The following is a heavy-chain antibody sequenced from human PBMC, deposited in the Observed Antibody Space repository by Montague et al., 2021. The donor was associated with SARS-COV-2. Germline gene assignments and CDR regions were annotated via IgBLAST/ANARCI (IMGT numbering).Heavy chain of an antibody. CDR2: ISYSGST. CDR1: GGSVSSSHYY. CDR3: ARGYYGSGSYYFLGN. V-gene: IGHV4-39*07. Sequence: SETLSLTCTVSGGSVSSSHYYWAWIRQPPGKGLECIGSISYSGSTYYNPSLKSRVTISVDTSENQFSLKLSSVTAADTAVYYCARGYYGSGSYYFLGNWGQGTMVTVSS. J-gene: IGHJ4*01. D-gene: IGHD3-10*01.